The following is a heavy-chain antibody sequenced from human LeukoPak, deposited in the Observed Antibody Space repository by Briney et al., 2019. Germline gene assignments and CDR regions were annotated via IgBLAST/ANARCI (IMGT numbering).Heavy chain of an antibody. J-gene: IGHJ4*02. Sequence: GESLKISCQGSGYSFTNYWIAWVRQMPGKGLEWMVIIYPDDSDTRYSPSFQGQVTISADKSISTAYLQWSSLKASDTAMYYCARPRQYSSSWYADYWGQGTLVTVSS. CDR2: IYPDDSDT. V-gene: IGHV5-51*01. CDR3: ARPRQYSSSWYADY. CDR1: GYSFTNYW. D-gene: IGHD6-13*01.